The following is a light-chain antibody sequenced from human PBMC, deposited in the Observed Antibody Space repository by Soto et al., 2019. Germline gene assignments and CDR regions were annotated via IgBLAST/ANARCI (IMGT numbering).Light chain of an antibody. CDR1: QRVSSSY. Sequence: PGERATLSCRASQRVSSSYLAWYQHKPGQAPRLLIYGASGRATGIPDRFSGSGSGTDFTLTISRLEPEDFAVYYCQQYGSSPPVTFGQGTRLEI. J-gene: IGKJ5*01. CDR2: GAS. CDR3: QQYGSSPPVT. V-gene: IGKV3-20*01.